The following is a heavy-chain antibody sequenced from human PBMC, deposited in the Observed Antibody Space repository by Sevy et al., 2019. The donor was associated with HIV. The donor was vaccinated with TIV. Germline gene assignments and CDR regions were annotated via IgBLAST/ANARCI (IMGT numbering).Heavy chain of an antibody. D-gene: IGHD3-16*01. V-gene: IGHV3-23*01. CDR2: IGGTADYT. CDR1: GFTFSSYA. J-gene: IGHJ4*02. CDR3: TKEVTEHSYVDY. Sequence: GGSLRLSCVTSGFTFSSYAMSWVRQTPGKGLEWVSAIGGTADYTYYADSVKGRFTISRDTSKITLYLQMNGLRSEDTAVYYCTKEVTEHSYVDYWAQGTWGTVAS.